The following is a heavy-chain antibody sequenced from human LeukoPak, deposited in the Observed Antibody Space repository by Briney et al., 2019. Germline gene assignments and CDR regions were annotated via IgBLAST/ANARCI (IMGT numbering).Heavy chain of an antibody. D-gene: IGHD3-10*01. V-gene: IGHV4-30-4*01. Sequence: SQTLSLTCTVSGGSISSGDYYWSWIRQPPGKGLEWIGYIYYSGSTNYNPSLKSRVTISVDTSKNQFSLKLSSVTAADTAVYYCARTGYVYGSGGPAQDDAFDIWGQGTMVTVSS. CDR2: IYYSGST. CDR1: GGSISSGDYY. J-gene: IGHJ3*02. CDR3: ARTGYVYGSGGPAQDDAFDI.